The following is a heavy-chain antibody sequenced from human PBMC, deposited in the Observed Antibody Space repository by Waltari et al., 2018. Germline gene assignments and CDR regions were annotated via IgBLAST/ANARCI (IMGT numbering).Heavy chain of an antibody. CDR3: ARGSSRYDFWSGYYLFDY. J-gene: IGHJ4*02. CDR2: INHSGST. V-gene: IGHV4-34*01. D-gene: IGHD3-3*01. Sequence: QVQLQQWGAGLLKPSETLSLTCAVYGGSFSGYYWSWIRQPPGKGLEWIGEINHSGSTNDNPSLKSRVTISVDTSKNQFSLKLSSVTAADTAVYYCARGSSRYDFWSGYYLFDYWGQGTLVTVSS. CDR1: GGSFSGYY.